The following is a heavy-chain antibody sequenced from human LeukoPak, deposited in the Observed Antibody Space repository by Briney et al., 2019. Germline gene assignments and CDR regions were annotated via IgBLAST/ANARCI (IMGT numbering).Heavy chain of an antibody. CDR2: ISYDGSKT. CDR1: GFTFSSYG. J-gene: IGHJ4*02. D-gene: IGHD6-13*01. CDR3: AKAISPGIAAAGTGY. V-gene: IGHV3-30*18. Sequence: GGSLRLSCAASGFTFSSYGMYWVRQAPGKGLEWVAVISYDGSKTYYADSVKGRFTISRDNSKNTLYLQMNSLRAEDTAVYYCAKAISPGIAAAGTGYWGQGTLVTVSS.